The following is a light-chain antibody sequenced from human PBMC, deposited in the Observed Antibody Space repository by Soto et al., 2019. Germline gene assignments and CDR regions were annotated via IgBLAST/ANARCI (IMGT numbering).Light chain of an antibody. CDR3: AAWDDSLNGVV. J-gene: IGLJ2*01. Sequence: QSVLTQPPSASGTPGQRVTISCSGTSANIGSNNVNWYQQVPGTAPKFLIYGTSQRPSGVPDRFSGSKSGTSASLDISGLQSEDEADYYCAAWDDSLNGVVFXGGTQLTVL. CDR1: SANIGSNN. CDR2: GTS. V-gene: IGLV1-44*01.